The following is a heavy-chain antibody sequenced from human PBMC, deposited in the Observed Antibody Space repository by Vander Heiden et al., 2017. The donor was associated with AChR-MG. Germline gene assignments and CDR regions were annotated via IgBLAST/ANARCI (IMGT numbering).Heavy chain of an antibody. CDR1: GLTFSSYD. CDR2: IGTAGDT. J-gene: IGHJ6*02. CDR3: ARVQSSDYYYYYGMDV. V-gene: IGHV3-13*01. Sequence: EVQLVESGGGLVQPAASLRPSCAASGLTFSSYDMHWGRQATGKGLEGVSAIGTAGDTYYPGSVKGRFTISRENAKNSLYLQMNSLRAGDTAVYYCARVQSSDYYYYYGMDVWGQGTTVTVSS.